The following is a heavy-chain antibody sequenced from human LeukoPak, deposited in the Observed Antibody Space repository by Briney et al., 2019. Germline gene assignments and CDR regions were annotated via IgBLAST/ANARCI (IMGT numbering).Heavy chain of an antibody. CDR3: ARDTPDTYYYGMDV. Sequence: GGSLRLSCAASGFTFSSYAMHWVRQAPGKGLEWVAVISYDGSNKYYADSVKGRFTISRDNSENTLYLQMNSLRAEDTAVYYCARDTPDTYYYGMDVWGQGTTVTVSS. J-gene: IGHJ6*02. V-gene: IGHV3-30-3*01. D-gene: IGHD5-18*01. CDR1: GFTFSSYA. CDR2: ISYDGSNK.